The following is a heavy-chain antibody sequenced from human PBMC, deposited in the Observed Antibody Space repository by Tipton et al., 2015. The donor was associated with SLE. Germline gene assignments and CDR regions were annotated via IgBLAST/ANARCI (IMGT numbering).Heavy chain of an antibody. D-gene: IGHD3-10*01. V-gene: IGHV4-39*07. CDR2: INHSGST. J-gene: IGHJ3*02. CDR1: GGSISSSSYY. Sequence: TLSLTCTVSGGSISSSSYYWGWIRQPPGKGLEWIGEINHSGSTNYNPSLKSRVTISVDTSKNQFSLKLSSVTAADTAVYYCAREAGENAFDIWGQGTMVTVSS. CDR3: AREAGENAFDI.